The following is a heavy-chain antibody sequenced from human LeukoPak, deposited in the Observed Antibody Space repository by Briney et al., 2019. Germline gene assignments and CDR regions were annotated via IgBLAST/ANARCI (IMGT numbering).Heavy chain of an antibody. D-gene: IGHD6-13*01. CDR1: GFTFSDYW. CDR2: IKEDGSQI. Sequence: GGSLRLSCEASGFTFSDYWMTWVRQAPGKGLEWVANIKEDGSQISYVDSVKGRFTISRDNAKSSLYLQMNSLRAEDTAVYFCAREPPTSAAGTGANWGQGTLVTVSS. V-gene: IGHV3-7*04. CDR3: AREPPTSAAGTGAN. J-gene: IGHJ4*02.